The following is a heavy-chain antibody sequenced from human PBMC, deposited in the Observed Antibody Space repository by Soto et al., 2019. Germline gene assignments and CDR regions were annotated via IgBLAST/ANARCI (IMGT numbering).Heavy chain of an antibody. D-gene: IGHD5-12*01. V-gene: IGHV3-23*01. CDR3: GRRDGYLTYYYGMDV. Sequence: GGSQRLSCTASGFTFRSYGMSWVRQAPGKGLEWVSAISGSGGSTYYADSVKGRFTISRDNSKNTLYLQMNSLRAEDTAVYYCGRRDGYLTYYYGMDVWGQGTTVTVSS. CDR2: ISGSGGST. CDR1: GFTFRSYG. J-gene: IGHJ6*02.